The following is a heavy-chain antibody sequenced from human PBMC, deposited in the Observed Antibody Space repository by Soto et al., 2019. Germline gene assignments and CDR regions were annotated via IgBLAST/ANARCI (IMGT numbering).Heavy chain of an antibody. J-gene: IGHJ4*02. CDR1: GFTFSNAW. D-gene: IGHD3-9*01. CDR3: TTDLPLGGLSGMGLN. CDR2: IKTKTDGETR. V-gene: IGHV3-15*01. Sequence: EVQLVESGGGLVKPGGSLRLSCAASGFTFSNAWMNWVRQAPGKGLEWVGRIKTKTDGETRDYAAPMKGRFTISRDDSRNTLHLQMNSLKIEDTAVYYCTTDLPLGGLSGMGLNWGQGTLVTVSS.